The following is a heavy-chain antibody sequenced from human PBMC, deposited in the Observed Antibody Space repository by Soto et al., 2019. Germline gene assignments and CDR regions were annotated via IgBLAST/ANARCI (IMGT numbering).Heavy chain of an antibody. CDR1: GFSLSTSGVG. J-gene: IGHJ4*02. CDR2: IYWDDDK. D-gene: IGHD6-19*01. CDR3: AHTPYSSYFAY. V-gene: IGHV2-5*02. Sequence: QITLKESGPTLVKPTQTLTLTCTFSGFSLSTSGVGVGWIRQPPGKALEWLALIYWDDDKRYSPSLKSRRTTAKDTSKNQVALTMTNINPVDTATYSFAHTPYSSYFAYWGQGTLVTVSS.